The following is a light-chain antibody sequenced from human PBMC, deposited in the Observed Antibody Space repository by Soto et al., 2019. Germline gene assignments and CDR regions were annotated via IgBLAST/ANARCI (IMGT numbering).Light chain of an antibody. CDR1: RSNIGTYA. V-gene: IGLV1-44*01. J-gene: IGLJ2*01. CDR2: RNH. Sequence: QSVLTQSPSASATPGQRVTISCSGGRSNIGTYAVNWYQQLPGTAPTLLIFRNHQRPSGVPDRFSGSKSGTSASLAISGPQSEDEADYYCAAWDDSLRAVVFGAGTKLTVL. CDR3: AAWDDSLRAVV.